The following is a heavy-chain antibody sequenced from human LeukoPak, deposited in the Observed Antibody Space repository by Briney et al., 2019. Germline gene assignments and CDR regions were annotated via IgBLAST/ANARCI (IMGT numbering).Heavy chain of an antibody. J-gene: IGHJ6*02. V-gene: IGHV3-7*01. CDR1: GFTFSSYA. CDR3: ATYINWVAGDV. D-gene: IGHD1-1*01. Sequence: GGSLRLSCAASGFTFSSYAMSWVRQAPGKGLEWVAAIKEDGSEEYYMDSVKGRFTISRDNAKNSLYLQMNSLRDEDTAVYHCATYINWVAGDVWGQGTAVSVSS. CDR2: IKEDGSEE.